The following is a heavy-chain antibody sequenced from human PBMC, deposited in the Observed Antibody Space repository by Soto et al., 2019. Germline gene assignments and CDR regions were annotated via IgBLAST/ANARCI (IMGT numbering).Heavy chain of an antibody. J-gene: IGHJ6*02. CDR2: INAGNGNT. CDR1: GYTFTSYA. D-gene: IGHD6-19*01. Sequence: QVQLVQSGAEVKKTGASVKVSCKASGYTFTSYAMHWVRQAPGQRLEWMGWINAGNGNTKYSQKFQGRVTITRDTSASTAYMELSSLRSEDTAVYYCASPVAYYYGMDVWGQGTTVTVSS. V-gene: IGHV1-3*01. CDR3: ASPVAYYYGMDV.